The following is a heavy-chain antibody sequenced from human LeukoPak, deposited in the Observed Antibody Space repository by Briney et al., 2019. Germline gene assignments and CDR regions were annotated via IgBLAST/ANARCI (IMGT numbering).Heavy chain of an antibody. CDR2: IYSGGST. CDR3: ARDGSYGSGSFDY. Sequence: GGSLRLSCAASGFTFSSYWMSWVRQAPGKGLEWVSVIYSGGSTYYADSVKGRFTISRDNSKNTLYLQMNSLRAEDTAVYYCARDGSYGSGSFDYWGQGTLVTVSS. D-gene: IGHD3-10*01. J-gene: IGHJ4*02. V-gene: IGHV3-53*01. CDR1: GFTFSSYW.